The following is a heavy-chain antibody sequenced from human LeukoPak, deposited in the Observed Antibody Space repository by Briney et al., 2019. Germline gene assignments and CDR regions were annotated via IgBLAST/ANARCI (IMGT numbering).Heavy chain of an antibody. CDR1: GGSISSYY. V-gene: IGHV4-59*01. Sequence: SSETLPLTCTVSGGSISSYYWSWIRQPPGKGLEWIGYIYYSGSTNYNPSLKSPNYNPSLKSRVTISVDTSKNQFSLKLSSVTAADTAVYYCAGGYNYAYYNYYYMDVWGKGTTVTVSS. J-gene: IGHJ6*03. CDR3: AGGYNYAYYNYYYMDV. CDR2: IYYSGSTNYNPSLKSP. D-gene: IGHD5-24*01.